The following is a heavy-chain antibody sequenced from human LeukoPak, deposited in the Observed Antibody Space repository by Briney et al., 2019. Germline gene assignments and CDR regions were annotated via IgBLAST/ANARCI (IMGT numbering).Heavy chain of an antibody. V-gene: IGHV3-23*01. Sequence: GGSLRLSCAASGFTFSSYAVSWVRQAPGKGLEWVSAISGSGGSTYYADSVKGRFTISRDNSKNTLYLQMNSLRAEDTAVYYCAKDNDDLGYCSGGSCYSDYWGQGTLVTVSS. J-gene: IGHJ4*02. CDR3: AKDNDDLGYCSGGSCYSDY. CDR2: ISGSGGST. CDR1: GFTFSSYA. D-gene: IGHD2-15*01.